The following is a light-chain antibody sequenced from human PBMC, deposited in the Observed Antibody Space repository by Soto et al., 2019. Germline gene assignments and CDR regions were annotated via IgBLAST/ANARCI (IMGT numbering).Light chain of an antibody. CDR1: SSDVGGYNY. J-gene: IGLJ1*01. V-gene: IGLV2-14*01. CDR3: SSYTSTSSNFV. Sequence: QPALTQPASVSGSPGQSITISCTGSSSDVGGYNYVSWYQQHPGKAPQLMIYEVSNRPSGVSNRFSGSKSGNTASLTISGLQTEDEADYYCSSYTSTSSNFVFGGGTKVTVL. CDR2: EVS.